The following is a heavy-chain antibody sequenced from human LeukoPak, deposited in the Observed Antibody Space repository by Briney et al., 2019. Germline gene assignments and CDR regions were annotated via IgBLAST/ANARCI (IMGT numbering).Heavy chain of an antibody. V-gene: IGHV4-4*09. Sequence: SETLSLTCTVSGGSISSYYWSWIRQPPGKGLEWIGYIYTSGSTNYNPSLKSRVTISVDTSKNQFSQKLSSVTAADTAVYYCARRSYSSSWIDYWGQGTLVTVSS. CDR1: GGSISSYY. J-gene: IGHJ4*02. CDR3: ARRSYSSSWIDY. D-gene: IGHD6-13*01. CDR2: IYTSGST.